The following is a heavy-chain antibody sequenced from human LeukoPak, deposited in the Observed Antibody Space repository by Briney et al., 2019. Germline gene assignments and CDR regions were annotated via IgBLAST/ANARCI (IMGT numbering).Heavy chain of an antibody. Sequence: SETLSLTCAVYGGSFSGYYWSWIRQPPGKGLEWIGEINHSGSTNYNPSLKSRVTISVDTSKNQFSLKLSSVTAADTAVYYCAREMSGYYYDSSGYYSFDYWGQGTLVTVSS. V-gene: IGHV4-34*01. D-gene: IGHD3-22*01. J-gene: IGHJ4*02. CDR2: INHSGST. CDR1: GGSFSGYY. CDR3: AREMSGYYYDSSGYYSFDY.